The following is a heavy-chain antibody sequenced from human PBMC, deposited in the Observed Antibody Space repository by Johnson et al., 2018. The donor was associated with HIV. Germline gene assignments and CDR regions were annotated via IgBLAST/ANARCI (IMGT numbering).Heavy chain of an antibody. CDR2: ISGSGGGT. V-gene: IGHV3-23*04. D-gene: IGHD3-3*01. Sequence: VQLVESGGGLVQPGGSLRLSCAASGFTFSSYAMSWVRQAPGKGLEWVSSISGSGGGTYYADSVTGRFTLSRDNSKNTLYLQMNSLRAEDTAVYYCAKGISITIFGVVPSAFDIWGQGTMVTVSS. J-gene: IGHJ3*02. CDR1: GFTFSSYA. CDR3: AKGISITIFGVVPSAFDI.